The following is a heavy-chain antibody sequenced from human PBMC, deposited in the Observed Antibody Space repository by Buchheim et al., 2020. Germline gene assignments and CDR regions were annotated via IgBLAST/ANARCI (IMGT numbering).Heavy chain of an antibody. J-gene: IGHJ6*02. V-gene: IGHV3-11*06. Sequence: QVQLVESGGGLVKPGGSLRLSCAASGSTFSDYYMSWIRQAPGKGLEWVSYISSSSSYTNYADSVKGRFTISRDNAKNSTYLQMNSLRAEDTAVYYCARQGSGTRGPRTSHSQYYYGMDVWGQGTT. CDR2: ISSSSSYT. CDR3: ARQGSGTRGPRTSHSQYYYGMDV. D-gene: IGHD3-10*01. CDR1: GSTFSDYY.